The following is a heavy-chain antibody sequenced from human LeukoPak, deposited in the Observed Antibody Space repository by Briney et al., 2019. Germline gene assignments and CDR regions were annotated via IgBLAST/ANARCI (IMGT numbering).Heavy chain of an antibody. D-gene: IGHD6-13*01. CDR1: GFTFSSYG. CDR3: AKDGALIAAAGPTFDY. CDR2: IRYGGSNK. V-gene: IGHV3-30*02. J-gene: IGHJ4*02. Sequence: GGSLRLSCAASGFTFSSYGMHWVRQAPGKGLEWVAFIRYGGSNKYYADSVKGRFTISRDNSKNTLYLQMNSPRAEDTAVYYCAKDGALIAAAGPTFDYWGQGTLVTVSS.